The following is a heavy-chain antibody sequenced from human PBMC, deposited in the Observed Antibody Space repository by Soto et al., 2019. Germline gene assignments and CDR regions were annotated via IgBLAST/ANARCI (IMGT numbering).Heavy chain of an antibody. CDR3: ARSALRSSHPEFDY. J-gene: IGHJ4*02. CDR2: IYYSGST. Sequence: SETLSLTCTVSGGSISSYSWSWIRQPPGKGLEWIGYIYYSGSTNYNTSLKSRATISVDTSKNQFSLKLSSVTAADTAVYYRARSALRSSHPEFDYWGQGTLVTVPQ. CDR1: GGSISSYS. D-gene: IGHD6-6*01. V-gene: IGHV4-59*01.